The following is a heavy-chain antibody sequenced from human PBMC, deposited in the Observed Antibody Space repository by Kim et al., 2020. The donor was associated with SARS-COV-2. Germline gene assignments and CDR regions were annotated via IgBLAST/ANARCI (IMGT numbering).Heavy chain of an antibody. Sequence: SETLSLTCAVYGGSFSGYYWSWIRQPPGKGLEWIGEINHSGSTNYNPSLKSRVTISVDTSKNQFSLKLSSVTAADTAVYYCARGCLIAVAGTLLSYYYYYMDVWGKGTTVTVSS. CDR1: GGSFSGYY. CDR2: INHSGST. J-gene: IGHJ6*03. V-gene: IGHV4-34*01. D-gene: IGHD6-19*01. CDR3: ARGCLIAVAGTLLSYYYYYMDV.